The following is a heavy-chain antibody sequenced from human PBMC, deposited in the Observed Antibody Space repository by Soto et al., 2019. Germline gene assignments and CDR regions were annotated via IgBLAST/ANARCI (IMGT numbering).Heavy chain of an antibody. CDR1: GYIFINYY. CDR2: INPNGGST. Sequence: ASVKVSFKASGYIFINYYIHWVRQAPGQGLEWIGIINPNGGSTYYADSVKGRFTISRDNSKNTLYLQMSSLRAEDTAVYYCGKSTANFWTGFAYWGQGALVTVSS. D-gene: IGHD3-3*01. CDR3: GKSTANFWTGFAY. J-gene: IGHJ4*02. V-gene: IGHV1-46*04.